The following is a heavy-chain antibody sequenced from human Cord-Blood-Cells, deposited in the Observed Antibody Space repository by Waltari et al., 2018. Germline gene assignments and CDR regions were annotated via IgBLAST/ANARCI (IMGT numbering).Heavy chain of an antibody. D-gene: IGHD3-10*01. CDR1: GFTFTSSA. Sequence: QMQLVQSGPEVKKPGTSVKVSCKDSGFTFTSSAVQWVRQARGQRLVWLGWIVVGNCNTNYAQNFQERVTITRYMSTSTAYMELSSLRSEDTAVYYCAAPSLGTLYYYYMDVWGKGTTVTISS. CDR2: IVVGNCNT. J-gene: IGHJ6*03. V-gene: IGHV1-58*01. CDR3: AAPSLGTLYYYYMDV.